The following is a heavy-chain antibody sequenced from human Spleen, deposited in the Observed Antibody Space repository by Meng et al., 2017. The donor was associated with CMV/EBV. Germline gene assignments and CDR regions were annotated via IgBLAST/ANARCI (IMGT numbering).Heavy chain of an antibody. Sequence: VQLPGSGPNPPQPSQALPLPCLASGGSISSGDYYWSWIRQPPGKGLEWIGNIYYRGSTYYNPSLKSRVTISVDTSKNQFSLKLSSVTAADTAVYYCARVRGGIVVVPAASVFDYWGQGTLVTVSS. CDR2: IYYRGST. V-gene: IGHV4-30-4*08. CDR1: GGSISSGDYY. J-gene: IGHJ4*02. D-gene: IGHD2-2*01. CDR3: ARVRGGIVVVPAASVFDY.